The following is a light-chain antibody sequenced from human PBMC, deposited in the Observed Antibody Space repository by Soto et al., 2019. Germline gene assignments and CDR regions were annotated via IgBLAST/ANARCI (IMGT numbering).Light chain of an antibody. J-gene: IGKJ2*01. Sequence: EVVLTQSPGTLSLSPGERATLSCRASQSVSNNYFAWYQQKPGQAPRLLIFGSSDRATGIPDRFSGSGSGTDFTLTISRLEPEDCGVYYCQQYGSSPPYTFGQGTKLEIK. CDR1: QSVSNNY. CDR3: QQYGSSPPYT. V-gene: IGKV3-20*01. CDR2: GSS.